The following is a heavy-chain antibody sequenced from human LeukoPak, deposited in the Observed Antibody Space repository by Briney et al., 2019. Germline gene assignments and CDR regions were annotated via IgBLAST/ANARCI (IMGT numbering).Heavy chain of an antibody. CDR1: GYTITSYG. Sequence: GASVKVSCKASGYTITSYGINWVRQAPGQGLEWMGWISAYNGKTNYAQKLQGRVTMTTDTSTSTAYMELRSLRSDDTAVYYCARNTAPYYYGSGSYYFILGYWGQGTLVTVSS. J-gene: IGHJ4*02. V-gene: IGHV1-18*01. D-gene: IGHD3-10*01. CDR2: ISAYNGKT. CDR3: ARNTAPYYYGSGSYYFILGY.